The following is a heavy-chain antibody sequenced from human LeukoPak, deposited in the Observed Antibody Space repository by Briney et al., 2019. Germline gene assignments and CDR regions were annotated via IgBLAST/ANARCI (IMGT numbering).Heavy chain of an antibody. D-gene: IGHD4-23*01. Sequence: GGSLRLSCAASGFTFSSYWMHWVRQAPGKGLVWVSRINSDGSSTSYADSVKGRFTISRDNAKNSLYLQINSLRAEDTAVYYCSRGDYGGNTYYFDYWGQGTLVIVSS. CDR1: GFTFSSYW. CDR2: INSDGSST. V-gene: IGHV3-74*01. J-gene: IGHJ4*02. CDR3: SRGDYGGNTYYFDY.